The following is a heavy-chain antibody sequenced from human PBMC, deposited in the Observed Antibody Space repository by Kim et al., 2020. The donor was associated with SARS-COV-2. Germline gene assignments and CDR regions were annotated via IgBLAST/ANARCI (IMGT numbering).Heavy chain of an antibody. Sequence: DAQKFQGRVTITADESTSTAYMELSSLRSEDTAVYYWASIATLGYYFDYWGQGTLVTVSS. D-gene: IGHD6-13*01. V-gene: IGHV1-69*01. J-gene: IGHJ4*02. CDR3: ASIATLGYYFDY.